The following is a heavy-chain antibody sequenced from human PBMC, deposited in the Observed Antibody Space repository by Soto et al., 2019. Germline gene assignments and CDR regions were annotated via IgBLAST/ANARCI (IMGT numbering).Heavy chain of an antibody. Sequence: SETLSLTCTVSGGSISSSSYYWGWIRQPPGKGLEWIGSIYYSGSTYYNPSLKSRVTISVDTSKNQFSLKLSSVTAADTAVYYCAREDTAIVNSVRIYYYYMDVWGKGTTVTVSS. D-gene: IGHD5-18*01. CDR3: AREDTAIVNSVRIYYYYMDV. CDR2: IYYSGST. CDR1: GGSISSSSYY. V-gene: IGHV4-39*02. J-gene: IGHJ6*03.